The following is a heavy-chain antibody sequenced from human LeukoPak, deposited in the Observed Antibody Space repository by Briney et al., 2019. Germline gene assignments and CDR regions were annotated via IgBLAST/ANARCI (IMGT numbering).Heavy chain of an antibody. Sequence: PGGSPRLSCAAPGFTFCSYAMGWVRQAPGKGLEWVSAISGSGDTYYADSVKGRFTISRDNSKNTLYLQMNSLRAEDTAVYYCATTGYSSRNYWGQGTLVTVSS. CDR2: ISGSGDT. D-gene: IGHD6-13*01. CDR1: GFTFCSYA. J-gene: IGHJ4*02. V-gene: IGHV3-23*01. CDR3: ATTGYSSRNY.